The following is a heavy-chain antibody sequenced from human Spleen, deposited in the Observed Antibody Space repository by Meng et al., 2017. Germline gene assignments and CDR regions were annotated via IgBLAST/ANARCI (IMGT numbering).Heavy chain of an antibody. CDR1: GFSLTTNGVG. Sequence: SGPTLVKPTQTLTLTCTFSGFSLTTNGVGVGWIRQPPGKALEWLALIYWNDDKRYSPSLKSRLIITKDTSKNQVVLTMANVDPVDTATYYCARTDGRDGYTPRYFDYWGQGTLVTVSS. CDR3: ARTDGRDGYTPRYFDY. V-gene: IGHV2-5*01. J-gene: IGHJ4*02. CDR2: IYWNDDK. D-gene: IGHD5-24*01.